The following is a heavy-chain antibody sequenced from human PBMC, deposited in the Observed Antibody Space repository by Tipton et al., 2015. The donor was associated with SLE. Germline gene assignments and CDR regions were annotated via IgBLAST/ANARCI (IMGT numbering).Heavy chain of an antibody. CDR1: GGSISSHY. CDR2: IYYSGST. J-gene: IGHJ4*02. CDR3: ARLGLPISGRGNFDY. D-gene: IGHD5-12*01. Sequence: TLSLTCTVSGGSISSHYWSWIRQPPGKGLEWIGYIYYSGSTNYNPSLKSRVTISVDTSKNQFSLKLSSVTAADTAVYYCARLGLPISGRGNFDYWGQGTLVTVSS. V-gene: IGHV4-59*08.